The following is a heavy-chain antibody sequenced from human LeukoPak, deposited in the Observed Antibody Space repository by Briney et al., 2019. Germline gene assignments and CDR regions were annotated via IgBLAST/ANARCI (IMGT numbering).Heavy chain of an antibody. J-gene: IGHJ3*02. CDR2: ISGSGGST. CDR3: ARDALGHDGFWSDPEGGI. D-gene: IGHD3-3*01. Sequence: PGGSLRLSCAASGFTFSSYAMSWVRQAPGKGLEWVSAISGSGGSTYYADSVKGRFTISRDNSKNTLYLQMNSLRAEDTAVYYCARDALGHDGFWSDPEGGIWGQGTMVTVSS. CDR1: GFTFSSYA. V-gene: IGHV3-23*01.